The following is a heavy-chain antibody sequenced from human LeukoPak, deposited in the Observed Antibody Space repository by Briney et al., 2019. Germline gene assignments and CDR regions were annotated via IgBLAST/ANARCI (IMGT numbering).Heavy chain of an antibody. V-gene: IGHV3-23*01. J-gene: IGHJ3*02. D-gene: IGHD2-2*01. CDR2: IGGSGVST. CDR3: ARDRGPGVVPHAFDI. CDR1: GFTFRNYA. Sequence: GGSLRLSCVASGFTFRNYAMNWVRQAPGKGLEWVSAIGGSGVSTYYPDSVRGRFTISRDNSKNTLYLQMNSLRAEDTAVYYCARDRGPGVVPHAFDIWGQGTMVTVSS.